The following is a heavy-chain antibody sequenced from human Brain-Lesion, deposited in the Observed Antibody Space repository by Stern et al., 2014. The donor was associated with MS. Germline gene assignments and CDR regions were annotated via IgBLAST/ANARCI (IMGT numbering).Heavy chain of an antibody. D-gene: IGHD2-2*01. CDR2: VSYSGNT. Sequence: QDQLVQSGPGLVKPSETLSLTCTVSGASISTYYWSWIRQPPGKGLEWIGYVSYSGNTNYNPSLKSRVTISLDTSKSQFSLKLTSVTAADTAVYYCARGVGTNWQLFYYGMDVWGQGTTFTVSS. V-gene: IGHV4-59*01. CDR3: ARGVGTNWQLFYYGMDV. CDR1: GASISTYY. J-gene: IGHJ6*02.